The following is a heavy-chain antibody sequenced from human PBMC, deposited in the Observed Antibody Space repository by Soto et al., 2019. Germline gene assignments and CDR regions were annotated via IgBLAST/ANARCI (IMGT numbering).Heavy chain of an antibody. CDR3: ARWGHRGHCGGGSCYSGDY. CDR1: GGSISSYY. V-gene: IGHV4-4*07. J-gene: IGHJ4*02. D-gene: IGHD2-15*01. Sequence: SETLSLTCTVSGGSISSYYWSWIRQPAGKGLEWIGRIDSSGNTNYNPSLKSRVSMSVDTSKNQFSLKLRSVTAADTAAYYCARWGHRGHCGGGSCYSGDYWGQGTPVRVYS. CDR2: IDSSGNT.